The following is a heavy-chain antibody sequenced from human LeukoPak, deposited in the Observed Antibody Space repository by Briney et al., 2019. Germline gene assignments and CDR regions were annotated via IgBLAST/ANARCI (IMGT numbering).Heavy chain of an antibody. D-gene: IGHD3-10*01. V-gene: IGHV3-21*01. Sequence: KPGGSLRLSCAASGFTFSSYRMNWVRQAPGKGLEWVASISLSSDYIYYPDSVKGRFTISRDNAKNSLYLQMNSLRAEDTAEYYCARTTLSMVRGHGMDVWGQGTTVTVSS. J-gene: IGHJ6*02. CDR1: GFTFSSYR. CDR3: ARTTLSMVRGHGMDV. CDR2: ISLSSDYI.